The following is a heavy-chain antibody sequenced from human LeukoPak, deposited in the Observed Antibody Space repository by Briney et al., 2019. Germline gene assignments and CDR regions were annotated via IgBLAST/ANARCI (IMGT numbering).Heavy chain of an antibody. CDR1: GFTFSSYG. V-gene: IGHV3-23*01. D-gene: IGHD5-24*01. J-gene: IGHJ3*02. Sequence: GGSLRLSCAASGFTFSSYGMSWVRQDPGQGLEWVSGISGSGVYAYYADSVNGRFTISRDNSKNTLYLLMNSLRVDDTAVYYCAKAVDLATISVDIWGQGTMVTVSS. CDR2: ISGSGVYA. CDR3: AKAVDLATISVDI.